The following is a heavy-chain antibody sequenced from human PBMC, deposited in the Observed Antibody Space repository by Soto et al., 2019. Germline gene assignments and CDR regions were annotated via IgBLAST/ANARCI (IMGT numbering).Heavy chain of an antibody. V-gene: IGHV6-1*01. Sequence: QVQLQQSGPGLVKPSQTLSLTCAISGDSVSSNNAAWNWIRQSPSRGLEWLGRTYYRSRWYNDYAVSVKSRITVNPDTSKNQFSLPLTSVTPEDTAVYYCAGTTSHYWYYMDVWGKGTTVTVSS. CDR1: GDSVSSNNAA. J-gene: IGHJ6*03. D-gene: IGHD1-7*01. CDR3: AGTTSHYWYYMDV. CDR2: TYYRSRWYN.